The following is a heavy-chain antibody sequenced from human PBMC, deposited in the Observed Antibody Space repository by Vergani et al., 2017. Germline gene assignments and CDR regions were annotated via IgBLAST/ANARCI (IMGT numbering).Heavy chain of an antibody. V-gene: IGHV3-9*01. D-gene: IGHD3-10*01. J-gene: IGHJ4*02. CDR3: AKDLFMVRGVPGDY. Sequence: EVQLVESGGGLVQPGRSLRLSCAASGFTFDDYAMHWVRQAPGKGLEWVSGIRWNSGSIGYADSVKGRFTISRDNSKISLYLQMNSLRAEDTSLYYCAKDLFMVRGVPGDYWGQGTLVTVSS. CDR2: IRWNSGSI. CDR1: GFTFDDYA.